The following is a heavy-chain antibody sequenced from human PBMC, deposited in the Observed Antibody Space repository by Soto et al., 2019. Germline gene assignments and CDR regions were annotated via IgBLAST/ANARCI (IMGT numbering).Heavy chain of an antibody. CDR1: GGSISSDY. J-gene: IGHJ5*02. Sequence: SETLSLTCTVSGGSISSDYWNWIRQPPGKGLEWIGYVYHGWSTKYNPSLKSRVTISVDTSKNQLSLKLSSVTAADTAVYYCARFGTSPNGNWFDPWGQGTLVTVSS. CDR3: ARFGTSPNGNWFDP. CDR2: VYHGWST. V-gene: IGHV4-59*01. D-gene: IGHD3-10*01.